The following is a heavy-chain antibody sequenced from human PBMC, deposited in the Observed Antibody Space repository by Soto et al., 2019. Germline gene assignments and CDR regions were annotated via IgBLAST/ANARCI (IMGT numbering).Heavy chain of an antibody. J-gene: IGHJ5*02. D-gene: IGHD3-10*01. CDR3: ARAGSYYGSGSFNWFDP. CDR2: IYTSGST. V-gene: IGHV4-4*07. CDR1: GGSISSYY. Sequence: SETLSLTCTVSGGSISSYYWSWIRQPAEKGLEWIGRIYTSGSTNYNPSLKSRVTMSVDTSKNQFSLKLSSVTAADTAVYYCARAGSYYGSGSFNWFDPWGQGTLVTVSS.